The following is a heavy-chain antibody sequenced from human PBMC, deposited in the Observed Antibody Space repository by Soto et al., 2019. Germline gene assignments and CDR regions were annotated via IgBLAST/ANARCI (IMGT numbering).Heavy chain of an antibody. CDR2: IYWDDSK. D-gene: IGHD1-26*01. Sequence: QITLKESGPTLVKPTQTLTLTCTFSGFSLTNDRVGVGWIRHPPGEDLEWLAVIYWDDSKTYRPSLESRLTITKDTSKIQVALTMTNMDSMDTATYYCAHADGGRSLYWGQGALVTVSS. V-gene: IGHV2-5*02. J-gene: IGHJ4*02. CDR3: AHADGGRSLY. CDR1: GFSLTNDRVG.